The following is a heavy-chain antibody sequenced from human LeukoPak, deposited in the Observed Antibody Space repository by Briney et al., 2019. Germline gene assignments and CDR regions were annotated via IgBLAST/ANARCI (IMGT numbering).Heavy chain of an antibody. CDR3: ARQIVISRTGYYFDS. V-gene: IGHV4-59*01. CDR1: GGSINSNY. Sequence: TSETLSLTCTVSGGSINSNYWSWIRQPPGKGLEWIGYIYYTGSTNYNPSLKSRVTISVDMSKNQFSLKLSSVTAADTAVYFCARQIVISRTGYYFDSWGQGTLVTVSS. D-gene: IGHD1-14*01. J-gene: IGHJ4*02. CDR2: IYYTGST.